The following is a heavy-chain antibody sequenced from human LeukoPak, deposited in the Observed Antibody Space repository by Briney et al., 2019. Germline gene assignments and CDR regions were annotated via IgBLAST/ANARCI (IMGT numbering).Heavy chain of an antibody. CDR2: IYYSGST. V-gene: IGHV4-59*01. CDR1: GGSISSYY. Sequence: PSETLSLTCTVSGGSISSYYWSWIRQPPGKGLEWIGYIYYSGSTNYNPSLKSRVTISVDTSKNQFSLKLSSVTAADTAVYYCATRSTVVPAAIDYFDYWGQGTLVTVSS. D-gene: IGHD2-2*01. J-gene: IGHJ4*02. CDR3: ATRSTVVPAAIDYFDY.